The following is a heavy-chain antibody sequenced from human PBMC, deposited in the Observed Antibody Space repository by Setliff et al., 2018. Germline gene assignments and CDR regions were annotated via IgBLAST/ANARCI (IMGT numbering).Heavy chain of an antibody. V-gene: IGHV4-59*01. CDR2: MFHSGNL. D-gene: IGHD3-10*01. Sequence: SETLSLTCTVSGGSINAYYWTWIRQPPGKGLEWIGYMFHSGNLNYNPSLNSRVSISIDKSKNQFSLNVRSVTAADTAIYYCAKGRGEMDSWGQGILVTVSS. CDR3: AKGRGEMDS. CDR1: GGSINAYY. J-gene: IGHJ4*02.